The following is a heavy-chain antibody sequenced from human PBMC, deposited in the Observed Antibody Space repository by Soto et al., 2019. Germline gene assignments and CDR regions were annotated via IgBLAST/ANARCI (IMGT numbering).Heavy chain of an antibody. CDR2: ISSSSSYT. J-gene: IGHJ5*02. CDR3: ASDLYSGSYSLDP. V-gene: IGHV3-11*06. Sequence: GGSLSLSCAPSGFTFSAYYMSWIRQAPGKGLEWVSYISSSSSYTNYADSVKGRFTISRDNAKNSLYLQMNSLRAEDTAVYYCASDLYSGSYSLDPWGQGTLVTVSS. D-gene: IGHD1-26*01. CDR1: GFTFSAYY.